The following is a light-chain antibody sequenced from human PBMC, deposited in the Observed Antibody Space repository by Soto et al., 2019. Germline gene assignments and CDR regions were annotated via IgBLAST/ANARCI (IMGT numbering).Light chain of an antibody. V-gene: IGLV2-14*01. CDR1: STHVAGYNY. Sequence: QSVLSLPAPVTGSPCHSITISCTVTSTHVAGYNYVSWYQQHPGKAPKLMIYDVSNRPSGVSNRFSGSKSGNTASLTISGLQAEDEADYYCSSYTSSGTLEVFGTGTKVTVL. J-gene: IGLJ1*01. CDR3: SSYTSSGTLEV. CDR2: DVS.